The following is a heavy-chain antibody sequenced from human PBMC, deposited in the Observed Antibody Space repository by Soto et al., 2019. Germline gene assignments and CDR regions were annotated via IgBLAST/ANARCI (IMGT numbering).Heavy chain of an antibody. Sequence: ASGKLSCKASGYTFTSYEINWVRQATGQGIEWMGWMNPNSGNTGYAQKFQGRVTMTRNTSISTAYMELSSLRSEDTAVYYCARASSNGWSNFYYWGQGTQVTVYS. CDR1: GYTFTSYE. CDR3: ARASSNGWSNFYY. J-gene: IGHJ4*02. CDR2: MNPNSGNT. D-gene: IGHD6-19*01. V-gene: IGHV1-8*01.